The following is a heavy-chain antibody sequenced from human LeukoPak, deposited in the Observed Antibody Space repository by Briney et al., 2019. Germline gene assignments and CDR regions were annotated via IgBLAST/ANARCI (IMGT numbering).Heavy chain of an antibody. CDR2: ISGYNGNT. V-gene: IGHV1-18*01. CDR1: GYTFTSYD. J-gene: IGHJ4*02. Sequence: GASVKVSCMASGYTFTSYDISWVRQAPGQGLEWMGWISGYNGNTNYAQNFQVRVTMTTDTSTNTAYMELRSLRSDDTAVYYCARSSLQLEPPRYWGQGTLVTVSS. D-gene: IGHD1-1*01. CDR3: ARSSLQLEPPRY.